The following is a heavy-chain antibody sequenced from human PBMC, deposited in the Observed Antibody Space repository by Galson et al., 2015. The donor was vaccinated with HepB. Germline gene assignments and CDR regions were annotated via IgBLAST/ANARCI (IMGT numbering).Heavy chain of an antibody. CDR3: ARDANIAAAGKLYDY. V-gene: IGHV3-74*01. Sequence: SLRLSCAASGFTLSNYWMHWVRQAPGKGLVWVSHINHDGSDTTYAGSVKGRFTTSRDNSKNTVYLQMNNLSAEDTAIYYCARDANIAAAGKLYDYWGQGTPVTVSP. J-gene: IGHJ4*02. CDR1: GFTLSNYW. D-gene: IGHD6-13*01. CDR2: INHDGSDT.